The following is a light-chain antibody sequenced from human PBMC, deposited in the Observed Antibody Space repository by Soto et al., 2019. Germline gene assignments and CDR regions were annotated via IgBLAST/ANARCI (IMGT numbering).Light chain of an antibody. J-gene: IGKJ4*01. CDR3: QQYDNWPLT. Sequence: EMVMTQSPATLSLYPGERASLSCRASQSLSNKLAWYQQKPGQAPRLLIYGASTRATDIPVRFSAGGSGTEFTLTISSLQSEDFTVYYCQQYDNWPLTF. CDR1: QSLSNK. CDR2: GAS. V-gene: IGKV3-15*01.